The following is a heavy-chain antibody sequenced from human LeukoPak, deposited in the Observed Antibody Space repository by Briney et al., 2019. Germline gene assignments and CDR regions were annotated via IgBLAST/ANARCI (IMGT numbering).Heavy chain of an antibody. Sequence: ASVKVSCKASGYTFTSYGISWVRQAPGQGLEWMGWISAYNGNTNYAQKLQGRVTMTTDTSTSTAYMELGSLRSEDTAVYYCARAPITISAKNWFDPWGQGTLVTVSS. CDR3: ARAPITISAKNWFDP. CDR2: ISAYNGNT. J-gene: IGHJ5*02. CDR1: GYTFTSYG. V-gene: IGHV1-18*01. D-gene: IGHD3-9*01.